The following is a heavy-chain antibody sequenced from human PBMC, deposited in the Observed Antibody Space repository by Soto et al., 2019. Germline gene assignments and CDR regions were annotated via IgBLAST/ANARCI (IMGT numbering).Heavy chain of an antibody. CDR1: GFTFSGYG. V-gene: IGHV3-33*01. D-gene: IGHD3-3*01. Sequence: PGGSLRLSCAASGFTFSGYGMHWVRQAPGKGLEWVAVIWSDGSKRYYADSLRGRFTISRDNSRNTLYLQIDSLRAEDTAVYYCARDRTTIFGVVISHYFDPWGQGTLVTVSS. CDR2: IWSDGSKR. CDR3: ARDRTTIFGVVISHYFDP. J-gene: IGHJ5*02.